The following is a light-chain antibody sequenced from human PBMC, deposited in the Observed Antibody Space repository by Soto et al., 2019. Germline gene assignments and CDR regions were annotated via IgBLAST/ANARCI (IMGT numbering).Light chain of an antibody. V-gene: IGKV3-11*01. Sequence: EIVLTQSPATLSLSPVERATLSCMASQSVSSYLAWYQQKPGQAPRLLIYDASNRATGIPARFSGSGSGTDFTLTISSLEPEDSAVYYCQQRHMWPITFGQGTKVDIK. CDR2: DAS. CDR1: QSVSSY. CDR3: QQRHMWPIT. J-gene: IGKJ1*01.